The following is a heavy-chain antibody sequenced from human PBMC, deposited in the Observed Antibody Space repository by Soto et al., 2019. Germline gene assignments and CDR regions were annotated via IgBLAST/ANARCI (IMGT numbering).Heavy chain of an antibody. CDR1: RFTFTESW. D-gene: IGHD1-1*01. J-gene: IGHJ4*02. Sequence: VGSLRLSCASSRFTFTESWMTWVRQAPGKGLEWVANIRPDGSDTYYADSVKGRFTVSRDNAKNSLSLEMSSLRVDDTAIYYCERDLGYDWSQGSLVTVPQ. CDR3: ERDLGYD. V-gene: IGHV3-7*01. CDR2: IRPDGSDT.